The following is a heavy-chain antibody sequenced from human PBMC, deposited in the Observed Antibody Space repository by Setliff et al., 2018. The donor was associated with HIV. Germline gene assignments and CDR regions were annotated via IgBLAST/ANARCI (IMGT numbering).Heavy chain of an antibody. D-gene: IGHD3-9*01. CDR2: VHPSGSI. CDR1: GGSISTYY. Sequence: PSETLSLTCTVSGGSISTYYWSWVRQPPGKGLEWIAEVHPSGSINYNSSLKSRVAISVDTSNNQFSLTMTSVTAADTAVYYCARGRDWAKTGDFWGQGALVTVSS. V-gene: IGHV4-34*01. CDR3: ARGRDWAKTGDF. J-gene: IGHJ4*02.